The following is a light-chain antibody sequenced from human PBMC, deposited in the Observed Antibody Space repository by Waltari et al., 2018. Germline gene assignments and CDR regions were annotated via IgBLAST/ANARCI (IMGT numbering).Light chain of an antibody. CDR1: QRISSY. V-gene: IGKV1-39*01. CDR2: AAS. Sequence: DIQMTQSPSSLSASVGDSVTIACRASQRISSYLNWYQQKPGQAPKLLIYAASSLESGVPSRFSVSRFGTDFTLTINSLQPEDFAVYYCQQTYSNFRTFGQGTKVDVK. J-gene: IGKJ1*01. CDR3: QQTYSNFRT.